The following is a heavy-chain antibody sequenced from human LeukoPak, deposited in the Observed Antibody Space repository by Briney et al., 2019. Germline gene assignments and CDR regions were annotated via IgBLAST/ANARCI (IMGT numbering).Heavy chain of an antibody. D-gene: IGHD7-27*01. CDR2: INPNSGVT. CDR1: GYTFNDYY. V-gene: IGHV1-2*02. J-gene: IGHJ4*02. CDR3: ARTKPGMPFDY. Sequence: ASVKVSCKASGYTFNDYYMHWVRQAPGQGLEWMGWINPNSGVTNPAQKFQGRVTMTRDTSISTAYMELSSLTSDDTTVYFCARTKPGMPFDYWGQGTLVTVSS.